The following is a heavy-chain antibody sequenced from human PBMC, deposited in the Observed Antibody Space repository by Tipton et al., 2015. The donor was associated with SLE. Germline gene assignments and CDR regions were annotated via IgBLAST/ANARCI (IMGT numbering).Heavy chain of an antibody. CDR1: GFTFSTYG. V-gene: IGHV3-33*01. Sequence: RSLRLSCVASGFTFSTYGMHWVRQAPGKGLEWVAIIWDDGSDKYYANSVKGRFTISRDNSKNTLYLQMNSLRAEDTAVYYCVRDRDYADHWGQGTLVTVSS. CDR3: VRDRDYADH. D-gene: IGHD4-17*01. CDR2: IWDDGSDK. J-gene: IGHJ4*02.